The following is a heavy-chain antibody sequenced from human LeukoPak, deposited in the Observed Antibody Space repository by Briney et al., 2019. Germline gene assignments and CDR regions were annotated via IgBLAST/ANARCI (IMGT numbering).Heavy chain of an antibody. J-gene: IGHJ3*01. Sequence: GGPLRLSCAASGFTFSSYAMSWVRQAPGKGLEWVSSIISTGRYIFYADSLKGRFTISRDNAKKSLYLQMNSLRAEDTAVYYCARLRNVGGNPHPFNVWGQGTTVTVSS. V-gene: IGHV3-21*01. CDR3: ARLRNVGGNPHPFNV. D-gene: IGHD4-23*01. CDR2: IISTGRYI. CDR1: GFTFSSYA.